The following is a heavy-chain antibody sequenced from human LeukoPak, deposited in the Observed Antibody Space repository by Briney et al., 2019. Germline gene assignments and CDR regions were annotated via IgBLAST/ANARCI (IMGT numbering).Heavy chain of an antibody. D-gene: IGHD3-10*01. Sequence: PSETLSLTCTVSGGSINSSTYYWGWIRQPPGKGLEWIGSIYYTGSTYYNPSLKSRVTISIDTSKDQFSLNLTSVTAADTAVYFCARDKIVRAAHDAFDIWGQGTMVTVSP. CDR2: IYYTGST. J-gene: IGHJ3*02. CDR3: ARDKIVRAAHDAFDI. CDR1: GGSINSSTYY. V-gene: IGHV4-39*07.